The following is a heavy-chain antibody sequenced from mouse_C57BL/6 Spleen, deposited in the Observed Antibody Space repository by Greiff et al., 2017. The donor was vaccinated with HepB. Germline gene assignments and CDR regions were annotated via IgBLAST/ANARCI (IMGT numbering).Heavy chain of an antibody. CDR3: TRDRSGYDPLGYAMDY. CDR1: GFTFSSYA. CDR2: ISSGGDYI. Sequence: DVMLVESGEGLVKPGGSLKLSCAASGFTFSSYAMSWVRQTPEKRLEWVAYISSGGDYIYYADTVKGRFTISRDNARNTLYLQMSSLKSEDTALYYCTRDRSGYDPLGYAMDYWGQGTSVTVSS. V-gene: IGHV5-9-1*02. J-gene: IGHJ4*01. D-gene: IGHD2-2*01.